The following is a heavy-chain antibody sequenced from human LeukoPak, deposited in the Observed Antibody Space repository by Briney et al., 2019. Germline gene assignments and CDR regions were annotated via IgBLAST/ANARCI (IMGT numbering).Heavy chain of an antibody. D-gene: IGHD6-13*01. V-gene: IGHV3-7*01. CDR3: ARDSIAAAGTPDY. CDR2: IKQDRSEK. Sequence: GGSLRLSCAASGFTFTNYWMSWVRQAPGKGLELVANIKQDRSEKYYVDSVKGRFTISRDNAKNSLSLQMNSLRAEDTAVYYCARDSIAAAGTPDYWGQGTLVTVSS. J-gene: IGHJ4*02. CDR1: GFTFTNYW.